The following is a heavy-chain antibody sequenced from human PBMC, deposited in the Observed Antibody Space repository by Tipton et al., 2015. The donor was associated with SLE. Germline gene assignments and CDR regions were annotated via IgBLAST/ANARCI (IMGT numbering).Heavy chain of an antibody. V-gene: IGHV4-59*01. CDR3: ARSWNDAPPDLGY. CDR1: GGSISPYY. Sequence: TLSLTCTVSGGSISPYYWSWLRQPPGKGLEWIGYIYSSGTTNYNPSLKSRVTISIDTSKNQFSLKLSSVTAADTAVYYCARSWNDAPPDLGYWGQGALVTVSS. D-gene: IGHD1-1*01. CDR2: IYSSGTT. J-gene: IGHJ4*02.